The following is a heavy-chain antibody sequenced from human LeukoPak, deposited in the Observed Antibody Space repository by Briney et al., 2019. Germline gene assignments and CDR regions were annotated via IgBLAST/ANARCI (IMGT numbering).Heavy chain of an antibody. CDR2: MSGSGGST. V-gene: IGHV3-23*01. CDR3: ARVRYGELDV. D-gene: IGHD4-17*01. J-gene: IGHJ6*02. CDR1: GFSFSNYA. Sequence: GGSLRLSCAASGFSFSNYAMSWVRQAPGKGLEWVSSMSGSGGSTYYADSVKGRFTISRDDSKNTLYLQMNSLRAEDTAVYYCARVRYGELDVWGQGTTVTVSS.